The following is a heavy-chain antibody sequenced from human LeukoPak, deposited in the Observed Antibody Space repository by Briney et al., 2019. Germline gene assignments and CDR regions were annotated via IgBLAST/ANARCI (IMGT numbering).Heavy chain of an antibody. V-gene: IGHV3-30*03. CDR2: ISYDGSNK. CDR3: ASITHPIAAAGVDY. D-gene: IGHD6-13*01. Sequence: RGGSLRLSCAASGFTFSSYAMSWVRQAPGKGLEWVAVISYDGSNKYYADSVKGRFTISRDNAKNSLYLQMNSLRAEDTAVYYCASITHPIAAAGVDYWGQGTLVTVSS. J-gene: IGHJ4*02. CDR1: GFTFSSYA.